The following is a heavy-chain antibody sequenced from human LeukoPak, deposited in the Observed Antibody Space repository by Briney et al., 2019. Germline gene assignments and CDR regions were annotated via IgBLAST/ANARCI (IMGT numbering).Heavy chain of an antibody. D-gene: IGHD6-13*01. Sequence: SETLSLTCTVSGGSISSGGYYWSWIRQHPGKGLEWIGYIYYSGTTNYNPSLKSRVTISVDTSKNQFSLKLSSVTAADTAVYYCARAQPGYSSSWYDYWGQGTLVTVSS. CDR2: IYYSGTT. CDR3: ARAQPGYSSSWYDY. J-gene: IGHJ4*02. V-gene: IGHV4-61*08. CDR1: GGSISSGGYY.